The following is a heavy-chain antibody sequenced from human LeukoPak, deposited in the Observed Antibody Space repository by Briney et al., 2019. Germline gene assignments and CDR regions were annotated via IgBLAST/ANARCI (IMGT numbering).Heavy chain of an antibody. Sequence: PGKSLRLSCAASGFTFSSYAMHWVRHAPGKGLEWVAVISYDRSNENYADSLKGRFTISRDNSKNTLYLQMNSLRPEDTAIYYCARLSIQWTPEMYYFDYWGQGTLVTVSS. CDR1: GFTFSSYA. CDR2: ISYDRSNE. D-gene: IGHD5-12*01. J-gene: IGHJ4*02. V-gene: IGHV3-30*04. CDR3: ARLSIQWTPEMYYFDY.